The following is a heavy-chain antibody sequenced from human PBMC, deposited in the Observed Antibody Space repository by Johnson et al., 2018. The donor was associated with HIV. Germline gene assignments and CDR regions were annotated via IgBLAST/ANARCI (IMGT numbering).Heavy chain of an antibody. J-gene: IGHJ3*02. Sequence: QVQLVESGGGVVQPGTSLRLSCAASGFTFSSYGIHWVRQAPGKGLEWVAFIWHDGRDVYYAASVKGRFTISRDNSKNTLYLQMNSLRAEDTAVYYCARDGSNFGAFDIWGQGTMVTVSS. CDR1: GFTFSSYG. D-gene: IGHD1-1*01. CDR2: IWHDGRDV. CDR3: ARDGSNFGAFDI. V-gene: IGHV3-33*01.